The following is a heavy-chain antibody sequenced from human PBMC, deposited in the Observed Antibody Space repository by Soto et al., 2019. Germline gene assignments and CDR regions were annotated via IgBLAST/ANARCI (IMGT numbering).Heavy chain of an antibody. V-gene: IGHV1-18*04. CDR1: GYTFSSYG. CDR2: ISAYNGNT. CDR3: ARDQGRYCSSTSCYWGFDY. Sequence: ASVKVSCKASGYTFSSYGISWVRQAPGQGLEWMGWISAYNGNTNYAQKLQGRVTMTTDTSTSTAYMELRSLRSDDTAVYYCARDQGRYCSSTSCYWGFDYWGQGTLVTSPQ. J-gene: IGHJ4*02. D-gene: IGHD2-2*01.